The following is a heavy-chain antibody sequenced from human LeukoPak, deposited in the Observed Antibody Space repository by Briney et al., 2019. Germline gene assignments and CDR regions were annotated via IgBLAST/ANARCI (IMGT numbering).Heavy chain of an antibody. V-gene: IGHV3-30-3*01. CDR1: GFTFSAFA. Sequence: PGRSLRLSCAASGFTFSAFAIHWVRQAPGKGLEWVAVISFDGSNKQYAGSVKGRFTISRDNSNNTLSLQMNSLRAEDTALYFCARDPVYSTVSSQMGWFDPWGQGTLVTVSS. D-gene: IGHD6-13*01. CDR3: ARDPVYSTVSSQMGWFDP. CDR2: ISFDGSNK. J-gene: IGHJ5*02.